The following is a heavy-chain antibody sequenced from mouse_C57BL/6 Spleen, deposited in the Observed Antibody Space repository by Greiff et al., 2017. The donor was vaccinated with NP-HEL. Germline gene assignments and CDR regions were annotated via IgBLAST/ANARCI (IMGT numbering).Heavy chain of an antibody. V-gene: IGHV1-64*01. CDR2: IHPNSGST. J-gene: IGHJ2*01. D-gene: IGHD1-1*01. CDR3: ARLCYGSRYLIDY. CDR1: GYTFTSYW. Sequence: QVQLQQPGAELVKPGASVKLSCKASGYTFTSYWMHWVQQRPGQGLEWIGIIHPNSGSTHYNEKVKSKATLTVDKAYRTAYMQLSNLKSEDSAVYYCARLCYGSRYLIDYWGQGTTLTVSS.